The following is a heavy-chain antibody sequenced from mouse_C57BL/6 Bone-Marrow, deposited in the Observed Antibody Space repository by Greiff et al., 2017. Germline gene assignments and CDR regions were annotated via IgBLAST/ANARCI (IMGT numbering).Heavy chain of an antibody. D-gene: IGHD1-1*01. V-gene: IGHV1-81*01. CDR1: GYTFTSYG. J-gene: IGHJ3*01. CDR2: IYPRSGNT. Sequence: VQLQQSGAELARPGASVKLSCKASGYTFTSYGISWVKQRTGQGLEWIGEIYPRSGNTYYNEKFKGKATLTADKSSSTAYMELRSLTSEDSAVYFCARFPIYYYGSAWFAYLGQGTLVTVSA. CDR3: ARFPIYYYGSAWFAY.